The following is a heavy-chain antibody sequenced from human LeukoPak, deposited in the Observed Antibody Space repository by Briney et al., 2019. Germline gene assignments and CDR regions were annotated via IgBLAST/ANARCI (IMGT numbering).Heavy chain of an antibody. Sequence: GGSLRLSCAASGFTFSSYWMHWVRQAPGKGLVWVSRINSDGSSTSYADSVKGRFTISRDNAKNTLYLQMNSLRAEDTAVYYCAKDRGSYLFDYWGQGTLVTVSS. CDR2: INSDGSST. J-gene: IGHJ4*02. CDR1: GFTFSSYW. V-gene: IGHV3-74*01. CDR3: AKDRGSYLFDY. D-gene: IGHD1-26*01.